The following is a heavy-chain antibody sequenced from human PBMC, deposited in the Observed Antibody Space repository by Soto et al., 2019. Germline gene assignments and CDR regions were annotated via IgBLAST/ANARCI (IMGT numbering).Heavy chain of an antibody. D-gene: IGHD6-6*01. CDR2: ISGSGGST. CDR3: AKDVEYSSPDDYYYYMDV. J-gene: IGHJ6*03. Sequence: EVQLLESGGGLVQPGGSLRLSCAASGFTFSSYAMSWVRQAPGKGLELVSAISGSGGSTYYADSVKGRFTISRDNSKNTLYLQMNSLRAEDTTVYYCAKDVEYSSPDDYYYYMDVWGKGTTVTVSS. V-gene: IGHV3-23*01. CDR1: GFTFSSYA.